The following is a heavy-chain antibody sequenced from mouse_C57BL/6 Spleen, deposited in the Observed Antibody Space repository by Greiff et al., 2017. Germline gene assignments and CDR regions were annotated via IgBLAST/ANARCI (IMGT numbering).Heavy chain of an antibody. CDR1: GYAFTNYL. CDR3: ARWCYSNYPYYYAMDY. V-gene: IGHV1-54*01. Sequence: QVQLQQSGAELVRPGTSVKVSCKASGYAFTNYLIEWVKQRPGQGLEWIGVINPGSGGTNYNEKFKGKATLTADKSSSTAYMQLSSLTSEHSAVYFCARWCYSNYPYYYAMDYWGQGTSVTVSS. D-gene: IGHD2-5*01. CDR2: INPGSGGT. J-gene: IGHJ4*01.